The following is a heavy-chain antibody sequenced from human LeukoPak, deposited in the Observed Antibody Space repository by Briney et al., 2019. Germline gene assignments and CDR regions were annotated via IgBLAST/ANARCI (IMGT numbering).Heavy chain of an antibody. CDR1: GFTFSSYA. V-gene: IGHV3-23*01. Sequence: PGGSLRLSCAASGFTFSSYAMSWVRQAPGKGLEWVSAISGSGGSTYYADSVKGRFTIFRDNSKNTLYLQMNSLRAEDTAVYYCAKAPRITMVRGVTHWFDPWGQGTLVTVSS. D-gene: IGHD3-10*01. J-gene: IGHJ5*02. CDR3: AKAPRITMVRGVTHWFDP. CDR2: ISGSGGST.